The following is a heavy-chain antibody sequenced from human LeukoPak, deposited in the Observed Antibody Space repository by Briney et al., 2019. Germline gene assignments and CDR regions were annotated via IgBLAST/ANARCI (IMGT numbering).Heavy chain of an antibody. Sequence: SETLSLTCNVSGGSTSSSSFYWGWIRQPPGKGLDWLGTIYSSGSTYYNPSLKSRVTISIDTSKNQFSLKVNSVTAADTAVYYCARGQPDYDFWSGYYAKKDYYYYMDVWGKGTTVTVSS. D-gene: IGHD3-3*01. CDR2: IYSSGST. CDR3: ARGQPDYDFWSGYYAKKDYYYYMDV. CDR1: GGSTSSSSFY. J-gene: IGHJ6*03. V-gene: IGHV4-39*07.